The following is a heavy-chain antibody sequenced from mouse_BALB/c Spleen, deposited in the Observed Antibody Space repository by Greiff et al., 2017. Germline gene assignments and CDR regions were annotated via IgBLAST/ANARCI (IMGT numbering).Heavy chain of an antibody. Sequence: EVMLVESGGGLVKPGGSLKLSCAASGFAFSSYDMSWVRQTPEKRLEWVAYISSGGGSTYYPDTVKGRFTISRDNAKNTLYLQMSSLKSEDTAMYYCARLAPRSYFDYWGQGTTLTVSS. J-gene: IGHJ2*01. CDR3: ARLAPRSYFDY. CDR2: ISSGGGST. D-gene: IGHD1-3*01. V-gene: IGHV5-12-1*01. CDR1: GFAFSSYD.